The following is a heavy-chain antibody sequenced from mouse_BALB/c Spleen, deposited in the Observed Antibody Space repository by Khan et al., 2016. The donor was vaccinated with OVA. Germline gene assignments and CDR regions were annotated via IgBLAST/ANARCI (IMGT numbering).Heavy chain of an antibody. CDR3: ARGNYYGYAMDY. D-gene: IGHD1-1*01. J-gene: IGHJ4*01. CDR2: ISYSGRT. Sequence: EVQLQESGPGLVKPSQSLSLTCTVTGYSITSNYAWNWIRQFPGNKLELMGYISYSGRTSYIPSLKSRIPITRDTSKNQFFLQLNSVTTEDTATYYCARGNYYGYAMDYWGQGTSVTVSS. V-gene: IGHV3-2*02. CDR1: GYSITSNYA.